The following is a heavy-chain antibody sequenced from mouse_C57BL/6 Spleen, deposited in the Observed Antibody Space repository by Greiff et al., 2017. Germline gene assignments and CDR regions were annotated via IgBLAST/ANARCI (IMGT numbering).Heavy chain of an antibody. D-gene: IGHD1-1*01. J-gene: IGHJ2*01. V-gene: IGHV1-81*01. CDR1: GYTFTSYG. Sequence: QVQLKQSGAELARPGASVKLSCKASGYTFTSYGISWVKQRTGQGLEWIGEIYPRSGNTYYNEKFKGKATLTADKASRTAYMELRSLTSEDSAVYFCARRAYYGSSGGFDYWGQGTTLTVSS. CDR2: IYPRSGNT. CDR3: ARRAYYGSSGGFDY.